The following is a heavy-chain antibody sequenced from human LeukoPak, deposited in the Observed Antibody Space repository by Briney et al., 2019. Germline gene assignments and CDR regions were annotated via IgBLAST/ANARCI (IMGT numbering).Heavy chain of an antibody. J-gene: IGHJ6*03. CDR1: GGSISSHY. Sequence: SETLSLTCTVSGGSISSHYWSWIRQPPGKGLEWIGYIYYSGSTNYNPSLKSRVTISVDTSKNQFSLKLSSVTAADTAVYYCAREYSNYYYYMDVWGKGTTVTVSS. CDR3: AREYSNYYYYMDV. D-gene: IGHD4-11*01. V-gene: IGHV4-59*11. CDR2: IYYSGST.